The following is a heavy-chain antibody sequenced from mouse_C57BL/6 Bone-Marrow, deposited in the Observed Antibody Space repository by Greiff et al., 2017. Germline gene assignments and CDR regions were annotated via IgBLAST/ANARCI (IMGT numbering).Heavy chain of an antibody. CDR2: IYPGDGDT. CDR1: GYAFSSSW. V-gene: IGHV1-82*01. CDR3: ARSRGNYPCDY. J-gene: IGHJ2*01. Sequence: VQVVESGPELVKPGASVKISCKASGYAFSSSWLNWVKQRPGKGLEWIGRIYPGDGDTNYNGKFKGKATRTADKSSSTAYMQLSSLTSEDSAVYFCARSRGNYPCDYWGQGTTLTVSS. D-gene: IGHD2-1*01.